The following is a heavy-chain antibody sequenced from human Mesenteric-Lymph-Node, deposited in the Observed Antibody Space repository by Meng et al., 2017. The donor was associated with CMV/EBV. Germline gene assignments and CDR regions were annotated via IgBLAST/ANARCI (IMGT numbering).Heavy chain of an antibody. CDR3: ARAKLYSSGWFDN. Sequence: ASVKVSCKASGYPFTGYYMQWVRQAPGQGLEWMGWINPNSGGTKYAQNFQGRVTMTRDTSTSTVYMELSSLRSEDTALYYCARAKLYSSGWFDNWGQGTLVTVSS. CDR1: GYPFTGYY. V-gene: IGHV1-2*02. CDR2: INPNSGGT. D-gene: IGHD6-19*01. J-gene: IGHJ4*02.